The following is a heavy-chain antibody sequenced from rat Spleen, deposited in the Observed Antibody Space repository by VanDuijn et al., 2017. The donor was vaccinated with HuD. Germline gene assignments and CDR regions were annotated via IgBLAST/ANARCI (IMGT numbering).Heavy chain of an antibody. J-gene: IGHJ2*01. V-gene: IGHV5-29*01. CDR2: ISYDGSST. CDR3: ASHGAYTTDYYYGRYYFDY. D-gene: IGHD1-6*01. Sequence: EVQLVESGGGLVQPGRSLKLSCAASGFTFSNYGMAWVRQAPTKGLEWVATISYDGSSTYYRDSVKGRFTISRDNAKSTLYLQMDSLRSEDTATYYCASHGAYTTDYYYGRYYFDYWGKGVMVTVSS. CDR1: GFTFSNYG.